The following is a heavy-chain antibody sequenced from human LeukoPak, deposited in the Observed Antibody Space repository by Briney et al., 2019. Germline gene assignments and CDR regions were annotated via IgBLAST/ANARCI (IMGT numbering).Heavy chain of an antibody. D-gene: IGHD3-10*01. J-gene: IGHJ4*02. CDR2: INQHGSEK. Sequence: GGSLRLSCAASGFTFSNYWMSWVRQAPGKGLEWVANINQHGSEKYYVDSVKGRFTISRDNAKNSLYLQMNSLRAEDTAVYYCAKDPPGYYYGSGSYYSPLAFDYWGQGTLVTVSS. V-gene: IGHV3-7*03. CDR3: AKDPPGYYYGSGSYYSPLAFDY. CDR1: GFTFSNYW.